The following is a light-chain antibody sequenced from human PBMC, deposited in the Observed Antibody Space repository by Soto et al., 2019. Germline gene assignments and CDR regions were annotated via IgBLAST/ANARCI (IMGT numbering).Light chain of an antibody. J-gene: IGLJ1*01. CDR2: DVS. Sequence: QSALTQPASVSGSPGQSITISCTGTSSDVGGYNYVSWYQQHPGKAPKLMIYDVSNRPSGVSNRFPGSKSGNTASLTISGLQAEDEADYYCSSYTSSSTLNVFGTGTKVTAL. V-gene: IGLV2-14*01. CDR3: SSYTSSSTLNV. CDR1: SSDVGGYNY.